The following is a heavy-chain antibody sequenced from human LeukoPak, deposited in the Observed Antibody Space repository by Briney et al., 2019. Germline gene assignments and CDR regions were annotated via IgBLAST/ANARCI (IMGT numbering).Heavy chain of an antibody. J-gene: IGHJ5*02. CDR3: ARGYSGFNS. CDR1: GFTFSSYW. CDR2: IKPDGSEK. V-gene: IGHV3-7*04. D-gene: IGHD5-12*01. Sequence: GGSLRLSCVASGFTFSSYWMTWVRQAQGKGLEWVANIKPDGSEKDYVDSVKGRFSISRDNAKNSLYLQMNSLRAEDTAVYYCARGYSGFNSWGQGTLVTVPS.